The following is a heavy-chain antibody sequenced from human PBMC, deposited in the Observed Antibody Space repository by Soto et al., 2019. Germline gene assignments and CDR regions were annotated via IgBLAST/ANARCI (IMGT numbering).Heavy chain of an antibody. CDR1: GFTFSDYY. CDR3: AKGTTAVYCFDF. D-gene: IGHD2-15*01. V-gene: IGHV3-11*01. Sequence: GGSLRLSCAASGFTFSDYYMSWIRQAPGKGLEWVSYISSSGSTIYYADSVKGRFTISRDNSKNTVYLQIDSLVAEDTAVYYCAKGTTAVYCFDFWGQGTLVTVSS. CDR2: ISSSGSTI. J-gene: IGHJ4*02.